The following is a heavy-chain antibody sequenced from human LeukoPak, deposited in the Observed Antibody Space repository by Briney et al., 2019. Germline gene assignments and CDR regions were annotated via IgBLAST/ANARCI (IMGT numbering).Heavy chain of an antibody. D-gene: IGHD6-19*01. CDR3: ARRGSSGHYMDV. CDR1: GGSISSSSYN. Sequence: SETQSLTCTVSGGSISSSSYNWGWIRQPPGKGLEWIGNIHYSGSTYYNPSLESRVTISVDTSKNQFSLKLNSVTVADTAVYYCARRGSSGHYMDVWGKGTTVTVSS. V-gene: IGHV4-39*01. CDR2: IHYSGST. J-gene: IGHJ6*03.